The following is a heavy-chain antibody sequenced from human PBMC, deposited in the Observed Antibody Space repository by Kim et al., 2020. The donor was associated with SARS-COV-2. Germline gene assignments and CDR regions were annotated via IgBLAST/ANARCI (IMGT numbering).Heavy chain of an antibody. CDR2: IYYSGST. J-gene: IGHJ4*02. D-gene: IGHD3-10*01. Sequence: SETLSLTCTVSGGSISSSSYYWGWIRQPPGKGLEWIGSIYYSGSTYYNPSLKSRVTISVDTSKNQFSLKLSSVTAADTAVYYCARRRGGYCFDYWGQGTL. CDR3: ARRRGGYCFDY. CDR1: GGSISSSSYY. V-gene: IGHV4-39*01.